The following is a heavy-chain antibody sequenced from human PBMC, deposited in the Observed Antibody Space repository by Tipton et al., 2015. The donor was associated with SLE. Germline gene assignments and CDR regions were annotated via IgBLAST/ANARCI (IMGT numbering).Heavy chain of an antibody. CDR3: VREETAGNPGGY. D-gene: IGHD5-18*01. V-gene: IGHV4-59*11. Sequence: TLSLTCTVSGGSITSRYWSWIRQPPGKGLEWIAYISYSGSTNYNPSLKSRITISVDMSKNQFSLTLGSVTAADTAVYYCVREETAGNPGGYWGQGTLVTVSS. CDR1: GGSITSRY. CDR2: ISYSGST. J-gene: IGHJ4*02.